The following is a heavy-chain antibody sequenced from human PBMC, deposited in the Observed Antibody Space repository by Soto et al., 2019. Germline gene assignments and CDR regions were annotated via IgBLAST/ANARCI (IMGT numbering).Heavy chain of an antibody. J-gene: IGHJ6*02. D-gene: IGHD2-15*01. CDR1: GFTFSDYG. CDR2: IWFDGSNE. V-gene: IGHV3-33*01. Sequence: GGSLRLSCAASGFTFSDYGMHWVRQAPGEGLQWVAVIWFDGSNEHYADSVKGRFTISRDNSKNTLYLQTYSLRAGDTAVYYCARGSLYCSSTSCSYGMDVWGQGTTVTVSS. CDR3: ARGSLYCSSTSCSYGMDV.